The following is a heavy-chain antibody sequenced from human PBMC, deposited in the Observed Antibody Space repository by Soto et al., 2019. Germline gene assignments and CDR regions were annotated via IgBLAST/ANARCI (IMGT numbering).Heavy chain of an antibody. D-gene: IGHD5-18*01. CDR3: VRSKGGYSYGTPFDY. J-gene: IGHJ4*02. CDR1: GFTFDDYA. V-gene: IGHV3-9*01. CDR2: ISWNSGNI. Sequence: PGGSLRLSCPPSGFTFDDYAMYWVRQVLGKGLEWVSSISWNSGNIGYADSVKGRFTTSRDNAENSLYLQMNSLRPEDTALYYCVRSKGGYSYGTPFDYWGQGT.